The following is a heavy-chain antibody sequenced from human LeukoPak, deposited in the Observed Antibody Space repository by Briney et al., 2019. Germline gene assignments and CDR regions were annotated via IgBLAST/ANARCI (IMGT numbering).Heavy chain of an antibody. J-gene: IGHJ3*02. D-gene: IGHD3-3*01. CDR2: IRTDGLET. Sequence: GGSLRLSCAASGFTFSSYWMSWVRQAPGQGLVWVSRIRTDGLETSYADSVKGRFTVSRDNAKNTLYLQMNSLRAEDTAVYYCARVMSGYYVVLDIWGQGTMVTVSS. V-gene: IGHV3-74*01. CDR1: GFTFSSYW. CDR3: ARVMSGYYVVLDI.